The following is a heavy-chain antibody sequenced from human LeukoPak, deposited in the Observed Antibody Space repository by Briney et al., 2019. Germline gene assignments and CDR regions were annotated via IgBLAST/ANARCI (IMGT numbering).Heavy chain of an antibody. CDR2: IYYSGST. D-gene: IGHD3-22*01. CDR1: GGSISSSSYY. CDR3: ARHDSSGYYPIDY. V-gene: IGHV4-39*01. J-gene: IGHJ4*02. Sequence: SETLSLTCSVSGGSISSSSYYWGWIRQPPGKGLEWIGSIYYSGSTYYNPSLKSRVTISVDTSKNQFSLKLSSVTAADTAVYYCARHDSSGYYPIDYWGQGTLVTVSS.